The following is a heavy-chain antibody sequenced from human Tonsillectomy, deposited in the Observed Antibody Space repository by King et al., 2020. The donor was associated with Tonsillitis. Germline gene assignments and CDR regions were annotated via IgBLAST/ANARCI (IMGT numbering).Heavy chain of an antibody. CDR2: IYNSGST. CDR1: GASIRSYY. D-gene: IGHD3-10*01. Sequence: QLQESGPGLVKPSETLSLTCTVSGASIRSYYWNWIRQPPGKGLEWIGYIYNSGSTKYNPSLKSRVTISVDTSKNQFSLKLSSVTAADTAVYYCARDRYYGAPMDVWGKWTTVTVSS. V-gene: IGHV4-59*01. J-gene: IGHJ6*03. CDR3: ARDRYYGAPMDV.